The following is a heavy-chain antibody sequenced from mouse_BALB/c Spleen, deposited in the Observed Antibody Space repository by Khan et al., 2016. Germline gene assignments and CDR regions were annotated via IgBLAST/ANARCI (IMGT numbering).Heavy chain of an antibody. Sequence: EVQLQESGPGLVKPSQSLSLTCTVTGYSITSDYAWNWIRQFPGNRLEWMGYISYSGSTSYNPSLKSRISITRDTSQNQFFLQLNSVTSEDTATFYCARSYYGDKDARDYWGQGTSVTVSS. CDR2: ISYSGST. CDR3: ARSYYGDKDARDY. V-gene: IGHV3-2*02. D-gene: IGHD1-1*01. J-gene: IGHJ4*01. CDR1: GYSITSDYA.